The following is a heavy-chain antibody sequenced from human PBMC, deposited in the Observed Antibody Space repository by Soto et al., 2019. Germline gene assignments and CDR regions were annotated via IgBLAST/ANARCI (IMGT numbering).Heavy chain of an antibody. CDR1: GFTVHGNY. CDR2: VFSGGST. V-gene: IGHV3-53*01. CDR3: TRDASRDSSARGWFDP. D-gene: IGHD6-13*01. J-gene: IGHJ5*02. Sequence: GVSLRLSCAPPGFTVHGNYMTWVRQSSGKRLEWVSVVFSGGSTFYADSVKGRFTISSDTSKNTLSLQMNSLRAEVTAVYYCTRDASRDSSARGWFDPWGPGTLVTVCS.